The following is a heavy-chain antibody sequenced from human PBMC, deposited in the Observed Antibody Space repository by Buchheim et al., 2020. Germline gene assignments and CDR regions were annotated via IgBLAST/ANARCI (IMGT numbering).Heavy chain of an antibody. CDR2: ISGSGGRT. CDR3: AKDLFTVTQPTSFDY. Sequence: EVQLLESGGGLVQPGGSLRLSCAASGFTFSSYAMSWVRQAPGKGLEWVSAISGSGGRTYYADSVKGRFPISRANSKNQRSLQMNSLRAEDTAVYYCAKDLFTVTQPTSFDYWGQGTL. D-gene: IGHD4-17*01. CDR1: GFTFSSYA. J-gene: IGHJ4*02. V-gene: IGHV3-23*01.